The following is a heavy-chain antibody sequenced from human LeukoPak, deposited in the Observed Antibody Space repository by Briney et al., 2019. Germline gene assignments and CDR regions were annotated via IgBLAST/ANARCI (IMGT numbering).Heavy chain of an antibody. Sequence: GGSLRLSCTASGFTFGDYAMSWVRQAPGKGLEWVGFIRSKAYGGTTEYAASVKGRFTISRDDSKSIAYLQMNSLKTEDTAVYYCTRAAGDSSPLDYWGQGTLVTLSS. CDR1: GFTFGDYA. J-gene: IGHJ4*02. CDR2: IRSKAYGGTT. D-gene: IGHD7-27*01. CDR3: TRAAGDSSPLDY. V-gene: IGHV3-49*04.